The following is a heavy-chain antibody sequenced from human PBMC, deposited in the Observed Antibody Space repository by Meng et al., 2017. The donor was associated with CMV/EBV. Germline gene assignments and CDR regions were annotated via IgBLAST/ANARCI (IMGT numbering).Heavy chain of an antibody. CDR1: GGSFSGYY. CDR3: ARGPVVRGVIGYYYYGMDV. V-gene: IGHV4-34*01. Sequence: SETLSLTCAVYGGSFSGYYWSWIRKPPGKGLEWIGEINHSGSTNYNPSLKSRVTISVDTSKNQFSLKLSSVTAADTAVYYCARGPVVRGVIGYYYYGMDVWGQGTTVTVSS. D-gene: IGHD3-10*01. J-gene: IGHJ6*02. CDR2: INHSGST.